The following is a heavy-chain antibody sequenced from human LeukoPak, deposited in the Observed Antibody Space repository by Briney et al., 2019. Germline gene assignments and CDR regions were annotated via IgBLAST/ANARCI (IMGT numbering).Heavy chain of an antibody. V-gene: IGHV3-21*01. CDR2: ISSSSSYI. CDR1: GFTFSSYS. J-gene: IGHJ4*02. D-gene: IGHD1-26*01. CDR3: VRDQSQWGSFDY. Sequence: GGSLGLSCEASGFTFSSYSMNWVRQAPGKGLEWVSSISSSSSYIYYADSLKGRFTISRDNAKNSLYLQMNSLRAEDTAVYYCVRDQSQWGSFDYWGQGTLVTVSS.